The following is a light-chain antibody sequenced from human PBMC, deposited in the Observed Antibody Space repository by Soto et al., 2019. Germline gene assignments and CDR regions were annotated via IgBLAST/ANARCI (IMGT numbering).Light chain of an antibody. CDR2: GAS. CDR3: QKYDTTPLT. V-gene: IGKV1-27*01. CDR1: QGISNY. Sequence: DIQMTQSPSSLFASVGDRVTITCRASQGISNYLAWYQQKPGEAPSLLIYGASTLHSGVPSRFSGSGSGTVFILTITSLQPEDVATYYCQKYDTTPLTFGGGTKVEIK. J-gene: IGKJ4*01.